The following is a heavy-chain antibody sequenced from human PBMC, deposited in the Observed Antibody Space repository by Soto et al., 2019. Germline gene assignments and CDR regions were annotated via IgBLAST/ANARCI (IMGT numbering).Heavy chain of an antibody. CDR1: GFTFSSYS. CDR3: ARESITIFGVVIIPVVYFDY. D-gene: IGHD3-3*01. V-gene: IGHV3-21*01. CDR2: ISSSSSYI. Sequence: GGSLRLSCAASGFTFSSYSMNWVRQAPGKGLEWVSSISSSSSYIYYAGSVKGRFTISRDNAKNSLYLQMNSLRAEDTAVYYCARESITIFGVVIIPVVYFDYWGQGTLVTVSS. J-gene: IGHJ4*02.